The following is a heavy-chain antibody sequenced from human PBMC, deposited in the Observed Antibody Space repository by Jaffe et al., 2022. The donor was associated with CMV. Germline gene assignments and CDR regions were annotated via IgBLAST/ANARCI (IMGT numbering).Heavy chain of an antibody. CDR3: ARDLPWSEGLGYYGMDV. CDR1: GFTVSSNY. V-gene: IGHV3-53*01. CDR2: IYSGGST. Sequence: EVQLVESGGGLIQPGGSLRLSCAASGFTVSSNYMSWVRQAPGKGLEWVSVIYSGGSTYYADSVKGRFTISRDNSKNTLYLQMNSLRAEDTAVYYCARDLPWSEGLGYYGMDVWGQGTTVTVSS. D-gene: IGHD3-3*01. J-gene: IGHJ6*02.